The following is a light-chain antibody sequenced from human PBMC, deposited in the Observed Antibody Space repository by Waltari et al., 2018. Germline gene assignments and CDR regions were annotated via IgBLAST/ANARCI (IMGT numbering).Light chain of an antibody. Sequence: QSALTQPHSASGSPGQSVTIPCTGHSHDVGAYHYLSWYHQHPGKAPKLMIFEVSDRPSGVPVRFSGSKSGNTASLTVSVLQADDEGDYYCSAYTGTSWVFGGGTKLTVL. CDR2: EVS. V-gene: IGLV2-8*01. CDR3: SAYTGTSWV. CDR1: SHDVGAYHY. J-gene: IGLJ3*02.